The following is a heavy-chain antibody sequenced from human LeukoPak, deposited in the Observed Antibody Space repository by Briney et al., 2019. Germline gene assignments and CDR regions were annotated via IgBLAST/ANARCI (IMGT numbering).Heavy chain of an antibody. CDR3: ARVGYYDFWSGYLYPIFGAFDI. J-gene: IGHJ3*02. CDR1: GYTFTSYG. CDR2: ISAYNGNT. V-gene: IGHV1-18*01. D-gene: IGHD3-3*01. Sequence: ASVKVSCKASGYTFTSYGISWVRQAPGQGLEWMGWISAYNGNTNYAQKLQGRVTMTTDTSTSTAYMELRSLRSGDTAVYYCARVGYYDFWSGYLYPIFGAFDIWGQGTMVTVSS.